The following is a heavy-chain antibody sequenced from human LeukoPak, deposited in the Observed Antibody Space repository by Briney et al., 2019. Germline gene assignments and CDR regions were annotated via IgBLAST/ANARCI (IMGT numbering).Heavy chain of an antibody. J-gene: IGHJ4*02. CDR3: ARYCSGGNCYSGLVY. D-gene: IGHD2-15*01. CDR1: EFTVSTNY. CDR2: IRGSGGST. V-gene: IGHV3-53*01. Sequence: GGSLRLSCAASEFTVSTNYMTWVRQAPGRGLEWVSTIRGSGGSTYYADSVKGRFTISRDISKNTVDLQMNNLRAEDTAVYYCARYCSGGNCYSGLVYGGQGTLVAVSS.